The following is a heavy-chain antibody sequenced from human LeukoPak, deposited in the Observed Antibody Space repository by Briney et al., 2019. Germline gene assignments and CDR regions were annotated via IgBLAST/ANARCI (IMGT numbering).Heavy chain of an antibody. Sequence: AGGSLRLSCAASGFTFSSYWMSWVRQAPGKGLEWVSGISASGVSTYHADSVKGRFTISRDKSTEKVYLQMNSLRVEDTAVYFCAKGDCSSTNCYPDYWGQGILVTVSS. CDR2: ISASGVST. CDR3: AKGDCSSTNCYPDY. CDR1: GFTFSSYW. J-gene: IGHJ4*02. V-gene: IGHV3-23*01. D-gene: IGHD2-2*01.